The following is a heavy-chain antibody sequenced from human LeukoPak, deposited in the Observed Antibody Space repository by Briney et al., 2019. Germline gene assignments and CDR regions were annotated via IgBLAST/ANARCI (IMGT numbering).Heavy chain of an antibody. J-gene: IGHJ4*02. CDR1: GYSFTSYD. D-gene: IGHD6-19*01. Sequence: ASVTVSCTASGYSFTSYDINWVRQAPGQGLEWVGWVNPRGNTGYAQKFQGRVTMTTDTPTNTAYMELRSLRSDDTAVYYCAREMAVAGSGVIDSWGQGTLVTVSS. CDR2: VNPRGNT. V-gene: IGHV1-8*01. CDR3: AREMAVAGSGVIDS.